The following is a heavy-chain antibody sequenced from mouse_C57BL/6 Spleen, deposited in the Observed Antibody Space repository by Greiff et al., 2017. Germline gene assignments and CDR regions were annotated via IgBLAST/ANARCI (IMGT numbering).Heavy chain of an antibody. CDR1: GFTFSDYG. D-gene: IGHD2-3*01. CDR2: ISSGSSTI. J-gene: IGHJ3*01. Sequence: VQLKQSGGGLVKPGGSLKLSCAASGFTFSDYGMHWVRQAPEKGLEWVAYISSGSSTIYYADTVKGRFTISRDNAKSTLFLQLTSLRSVDTAMYYCAREDYDGWGTVSMMVTPRWFAYWGQGPLVTVSA. CDR3: AREDYDGWGTVSMMVTPRWFAY. V-gene: IGHV5-17*01.